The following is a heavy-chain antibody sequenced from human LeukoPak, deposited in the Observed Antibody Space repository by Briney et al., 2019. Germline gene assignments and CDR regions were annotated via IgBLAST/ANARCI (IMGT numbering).Heavy chain of an antibody. Sequence: PGGSLRLSCAASGFTFSSYAMSWVRQAPGKGLEWVSAISGSGGSTYYADSVKGRFTIPRDNSKNTLYLQMNSLRAEDTAVYYCASPVDYDSSGYYYGGQGTLVTVSS. CDR1: GFTFSSYA. V-gene: IGHV3-23*01. CDR3: ASPVDYDSSGYYY. CDR2: ISGSGGST. D-gene: IGHD3-22*01. J-gene: IGHJ4*02.